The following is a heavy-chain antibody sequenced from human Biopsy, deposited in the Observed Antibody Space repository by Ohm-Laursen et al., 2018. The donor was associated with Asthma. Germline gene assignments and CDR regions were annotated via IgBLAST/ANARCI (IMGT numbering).Heavy chain of an antibody. CDR3: ARRITIFGVVQKDHGMDA. D-gene: IGHD3-3*01. Sequence: SETLSLTCTVSGGSMTPTSHYWDWIRQAPGKGLEWIGYISYGGKTSYNPSLKNRVTISRDTSKNQFSLRLTPVTAADTAVYFCARRITIFGVVQKDHGMDAWGQGTTVIVSS. J-gene: IGHJ6*02. CDR2: ISYGGKT. CDR1: GGSMTPTSHY. V-gene: IGHV4-39*01.